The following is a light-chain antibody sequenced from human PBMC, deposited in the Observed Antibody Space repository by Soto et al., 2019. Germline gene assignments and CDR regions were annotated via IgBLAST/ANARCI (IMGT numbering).Light chain of an antibody. V-gene: IGKV3-20*01. CDR3: QQYGSSPLT. CDR1: QSVSSSY. CDR2: GAS. J-gene: IGKJ4*02. Sequence: EIVLTQSPGTLSLSPGERATLSCRASQSVSSSYLAWYQQKPGQTTRLLIYGASSRATGIPDRCSGRGSGSDFTITISRLEPEDFAVYYCQQYGSSPLTFGGGTKVEIK.